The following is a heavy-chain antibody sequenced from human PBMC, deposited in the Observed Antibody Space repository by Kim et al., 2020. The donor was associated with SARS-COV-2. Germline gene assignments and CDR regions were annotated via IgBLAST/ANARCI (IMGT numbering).Heavy chain of an antibody. CDR2: IIPILGIA. CDR3: ASPPSSGWEVDWYFDL. Sequence: SVKVSCKASGGTFSSYAISWVRQAPGQGLEWMGRIIPILGIANYAQKFQGRVTITADKSTSTTYMELSSLRSEDTAVYYCASPPSSGWEVDWYFDLWGRGTLVTVSS. J-gene: IGHJ2*01. D-gene: IGHD6-19*01. CDR1: GGTFSSYA. V-gene: IGHV1-69*04.